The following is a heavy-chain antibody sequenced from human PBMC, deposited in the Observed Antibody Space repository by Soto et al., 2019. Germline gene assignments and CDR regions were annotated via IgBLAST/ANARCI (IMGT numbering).Heavy chain of an antibody. V-gene: IGHV3-7*03. CDR2: IKEDGSEK. D-gene: IGHD3-16*02. CDR1: GFILRNYW. CDR3: ARYRSLDP. Sequence: GGSLRLSCADSGFILRNYWMSWVRQAPGMGLQWVASIKEDGSEKYYVDPVKGRLTISRENAKNSLYLQMNSLRAEDTAVYYCARYRSLDPWGQGILVTVSS. J-gene: IGHJ5*02.